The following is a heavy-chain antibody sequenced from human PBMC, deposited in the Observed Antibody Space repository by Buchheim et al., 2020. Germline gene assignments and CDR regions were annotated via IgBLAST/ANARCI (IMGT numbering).Heavy chain of an antibody. CDR3: ARENYYDSSGYYY. D-gene: IGHD3-22*01. CDR2: ISSSSYK. CDR1: GFTFSDYY. Sequence: QVQLVESGGGLVKPGGSLRLSCAASGFTFSDYYMSWIRQAPGKGLEWVSYISSSSYKNYADSLKGRFTISRDNAKNSPYLQMNSLRAEDTAVYYCARENYYDSSGYYYWGQGTL. V-gene: IGHV3-11*06. J-gene: IGHJ4*02.